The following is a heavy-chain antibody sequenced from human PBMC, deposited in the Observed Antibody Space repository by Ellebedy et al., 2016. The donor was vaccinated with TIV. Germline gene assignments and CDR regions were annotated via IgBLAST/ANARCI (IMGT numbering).Heavy chain of an antibody. Sequence: MPSETLSLTCTVSGGSISSYYWSWIRQPPGKGLEWIGYIYYSGSTNYNPSLKSRVTISVDTSKNQFSLKLSSVTAADTAVYYCARSRLLWFGELLSHRDAFDIWGQGTMVTVSS. CDR3: ARSRLLWFGELLSHRDAFDI. J-gene: IGHJ3*02. CDR2: IYYSGST. D-gene: IGHD3-10*01. CDR1: GGSISSYY. V-gene: IGHV4-59*08.